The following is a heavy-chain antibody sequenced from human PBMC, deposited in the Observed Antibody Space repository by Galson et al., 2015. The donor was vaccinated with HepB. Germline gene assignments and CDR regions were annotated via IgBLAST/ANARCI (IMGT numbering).Heavy chain of an antibody. CDR1: GYTFTSYY. V-gene: IGHV1-46*01. CDR2: IISLAGVV. CDR3: ARSYYGSGVLYH. Sequence: SVKVSCKASGYTFTSYYMHWVRQAPGQGLEWMGRIISLAGVVKKSQTFQGRVTMTADKSTGTNYMELSSLRPEDTALYFCARSYYGSGVLYHWGQGTLVTVSS. D-gene: IGHD3-10*01. J-gene: IGHJ4*02.